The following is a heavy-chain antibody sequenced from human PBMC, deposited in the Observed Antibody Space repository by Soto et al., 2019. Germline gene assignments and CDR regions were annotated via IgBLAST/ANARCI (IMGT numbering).Heavy chain of an antibody. Sequence: GGSLRLSCAASGFTFSSYSMNWVRQAPGTGLEWVSSISSSSSYIYYADSVKGRFTISRDNAKNSLYLQMNSLRAEDTAVYYCARASRTHNFLDAFDIWGQGTMVTVSS. CDR1: GFTFSSYS. J-gene: IGHJ3*02. CDR2: ISSSSSYI. CDR3: ARASRTHNFLDAFDI. D-gene: IGHD1-20*01. V-gene: IGHV3-21*01.